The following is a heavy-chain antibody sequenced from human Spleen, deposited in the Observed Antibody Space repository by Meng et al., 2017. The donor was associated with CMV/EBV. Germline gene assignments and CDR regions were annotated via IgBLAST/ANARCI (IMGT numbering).Heavy chain of an antibody. J-gene: IGHJ4*02. CDR1: GFTFSSYE. V-gene: IGHV3-7*01. CDR3: AREGDLQWKCFDY. Sequence: GESLKISCAASGFTFSSYEMNWVRQAPGKGLEWVANIKQDGSEKYFVDSVKGRFTISRDNAKNSLYLQVNSLRAEDMAVYYCAREGDLQWKCFDYWGQGTLVTVSS. CDR2: IKQDGSEK. D-gene: IGHD6-19*01.